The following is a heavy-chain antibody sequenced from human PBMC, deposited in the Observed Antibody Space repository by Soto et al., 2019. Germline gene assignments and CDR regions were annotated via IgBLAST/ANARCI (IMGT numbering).Heavy chain of an antibody. V-gene: IGHV4-34*01. D-gene: IGHD3-10*01. CDR3: ARGRTAALIETRLFRVLFDL. J-gene: IGHJ4*01. CDR2: IRRSGST. Sequence: QVQLQQWGAGLLKPSETLSLTCAVSGGSLGGFHWSWIRQPPGKGLEWIGEIRRSGSTNYDPSLKSRVTVSIDTSRNQVSLNLSSVTDADTAVYYCARGRTAALIETRLFRVLFDLWGHGNLVIVSS. CDR1: GGSLGGFH.